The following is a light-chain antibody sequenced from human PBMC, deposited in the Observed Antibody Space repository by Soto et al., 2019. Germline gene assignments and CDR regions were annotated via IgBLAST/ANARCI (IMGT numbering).Light chain of an antibody. Sequence: IQLTQYPSSLSASVGDTVTITCRASQAIGSYFAWYQQRPGTAPKLLIYSASTLHSGVPSRFSGSGSGTDFTLTISSLQPEDFATYYCQQVDSYPRTFGPGTTVEI. V-gene: IGKV1-9*01. CDR2: SAS. J-gene: IGKJ3*01. CDR1: QAIGSY. CDR3: QQVDSYPRT.